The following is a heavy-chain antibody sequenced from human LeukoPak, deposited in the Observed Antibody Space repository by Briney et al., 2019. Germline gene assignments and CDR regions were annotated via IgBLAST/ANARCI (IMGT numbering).Heavy chain of an antibody. CDR3: AGGRLLTTVTTSSAFDI. CDR2: IYYSGST. CDR1: GGSISSYY. J-gene: IGHJ3*02. Sequence: SETLSLTCTVSGGSISSYYWSWIRQPPGKGLEWIGYIYYSGSTNYNPSLKSRVTISVDTSKNQFSLKLSSVTAADTAVYYCAGGRLLTTVTTSSAFDIWGQGTMVTVSS. D-gene: IGHD4-17*01. V-gene: IGHV4-59*12.